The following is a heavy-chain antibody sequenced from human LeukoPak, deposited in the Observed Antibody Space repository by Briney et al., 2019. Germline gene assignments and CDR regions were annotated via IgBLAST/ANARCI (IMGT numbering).Heavy chain of an antibody. J-gene: IGHJ4*02. CDR2: INHSGST. CDR1: GGSFSGYY. D-gene: IGHD3-22*01. V-gene: IGHV4-34*01. Sequence: PSETLSLTXAVYGGSFSGYYWSWIRQPPGKGMEWIGEINHSGSTNYNPSLKSRVTISVDTSKNQFSLKLSSVTAADTAVYYCASTHTYYYDSSGYSIDYWGQGTLVTVSS. CDR3: ASTHTYYYDSSGYSIDY.